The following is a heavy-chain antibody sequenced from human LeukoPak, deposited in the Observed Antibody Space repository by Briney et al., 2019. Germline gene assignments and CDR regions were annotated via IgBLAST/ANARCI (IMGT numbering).Heavy chain of an antibody. J-gene: IGHJ3*02. V-gene: IGHV4-59*01. Sequence: PSETLSLTCTVSGGSISYYYWSWIRQPPGKGLEWIGYIYYSGSTNYNPSLKSRVTISVDTSKNQFSLKLSSVTAADTAVYYCARSNPIRGLYAFDIWGQGTMVTVSS. CDR1: GGSISYYY. D-gene: IGHD4-11*01. CDR3: ARSNPIRGLYAFDI. CDR2: IYYSGST.